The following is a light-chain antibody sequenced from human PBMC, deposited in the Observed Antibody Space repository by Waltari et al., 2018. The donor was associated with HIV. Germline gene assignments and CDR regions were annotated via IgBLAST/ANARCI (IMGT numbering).Light chain of an antibody. V-gene: IGKV1-9*01. CDR3: QQLNSYPLT. CDR2: SAS. CDR1: QGVNTY. J-gene: IGKJ4*02. Sequence: DIHLTHSPSFLPASVGATVTITCRASQGVNTYLAWYQQRPGEVPKLLIYSASTLTTGVPSRFSGSGSGTEFSLTISGLQPEDLATYYCQQLNSYPLTFGGGTTLEIK.